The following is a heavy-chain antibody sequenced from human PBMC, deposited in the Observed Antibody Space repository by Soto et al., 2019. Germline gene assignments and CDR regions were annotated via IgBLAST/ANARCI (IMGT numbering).Heavy chain of an antibody. J-gene: IGHJ4*02. Sequence: GGSLRLSCAASGFTFSSYAMSWVRQAPGKGLEWVSAISGSGGSTYYADSVKGRFTISRDNSKNTLYLQMNSLRAKDTAVYYCAKSSSGWLHYFDYWGQGTLVTVSS. CDR3: AKSSSGWLHYFDY. D-gene: IGHD6-19*01. CDR2: ISGSGGST. CDR1: GFTFSSYA. V-gene: IGHV3-23*01.